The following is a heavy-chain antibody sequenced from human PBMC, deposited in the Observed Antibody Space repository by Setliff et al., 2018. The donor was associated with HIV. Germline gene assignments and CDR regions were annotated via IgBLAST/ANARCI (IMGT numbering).Heavy chain of an antibody. Sequence: TSETLSLTCDVSGFSISSRYYWGWIRQSPGKGLEWIGEINHSGSTNYNPSLKSRVTISVDTSKNQFSLKLSSVTAAYTAVYYCARAPSIAARPLDYYYMDVWGKGTTVTVSS. V-gene: IGHV4-38-2*01. J-gene: IGHJ6*03. CDR3: ARAPSIAARPLDYYYMDV. CDR1: GFSISSRYY. CDR2: INHSGST. D-gene: IGHD6-6*01.